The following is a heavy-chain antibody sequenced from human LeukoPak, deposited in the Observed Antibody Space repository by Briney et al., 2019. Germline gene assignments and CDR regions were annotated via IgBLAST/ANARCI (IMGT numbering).Heavy chain of an antibody. D-gene: IGHD6-19*01. CDR2: ISRSDSTI. Sequence: GGSLRLSCAASGFNLSDYYMTWIRQAPGKGLEWVSYISRSDSTIYYADSVKGRFTISRDNAKNSLYLQMNSLRAEDTAVYYCARDREQWLGRRWFDSWGQGTLVTVSS. J-gene: IGHJ5*01. CDR1: GFNLSDYY. V-gene: IGHV3-11*01. CDR3: ARDREQWLGRRWFDS.